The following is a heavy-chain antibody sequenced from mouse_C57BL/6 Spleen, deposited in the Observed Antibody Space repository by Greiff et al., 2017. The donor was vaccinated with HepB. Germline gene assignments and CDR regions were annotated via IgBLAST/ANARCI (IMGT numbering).Heavy chain of an antibody. J-gene: IGHJ2*01. D-gene: IGHD3-1*01. V-gene: IGHV1-80*01. CDR1: GYAFSSYW. Sequence: VQLQESGAELVKPGASVKISCKASGYAFSSYWMNWVKQRPGKGLEWIGQIYPGDGDTNYNGKFKGKATLTADKSSSTAYMQLSSLTSEVSAVYFCARGGSYYFDYWGQGTTLTVSS. CDR2: IYPGDGDT. CDR3: ARGGSYYFDY.